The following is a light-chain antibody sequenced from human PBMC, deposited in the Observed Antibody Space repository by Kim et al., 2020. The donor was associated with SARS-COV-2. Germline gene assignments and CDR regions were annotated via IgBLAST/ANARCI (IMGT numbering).Light chain of an antibody. V-gene: IGLV1-40*01. Sequence: RVTISCTGSRSNIGAGYAVHWYQQLPGTAPKLLIYGNSNRPSGVPDRFSGSKSGTSASLANTGLQAEDEADYYCQSYDSSLSGHVFGTGTKVTVL. J-gene: IGLJ1*01. CDR1: RSNIGAGYA. CDR2: GNS. CDR3: QSYDSSLSGHV.